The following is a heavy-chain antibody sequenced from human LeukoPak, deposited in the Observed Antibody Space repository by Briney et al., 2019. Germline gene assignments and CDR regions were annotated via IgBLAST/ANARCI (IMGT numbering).Heavy chain of an antibody. CDR1: GFTFSSYS. Sequence: PGGSLRLSCAASGFTFSSYSMNWVRQAPGKGLEWVSSISGTSFYTYYADSVKGRFTISRDNGKNSLYLQMNSLRAEDTAVYYCAKTSRDGYNYDYWGQGTLVTVSS. V-gene: IGHV3-21*01. CDR3: AKTSRDGYNYDY. J-gene: IGHJ4*02. D-gene: IGHD5-24*01. CDR2: ISGTSFYT.